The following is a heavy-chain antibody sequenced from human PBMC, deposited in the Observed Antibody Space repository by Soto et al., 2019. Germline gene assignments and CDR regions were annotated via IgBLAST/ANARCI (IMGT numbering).Heavy chain of an antibody. CDR1: GFTFSTYT. J-gene: IGHJ4*02. V-gene: IGHV3-21*01. D-gene: IGHD4-17*01. CDR2: ITSSSSDI. CDR3: TREGGGGYGDSRAF. Sequence: EVQLVESGGGLVKPGGSLRLSCAASGFTFSTYTMNWVRQAPGKGLEWVSQITSSSSDIYYADSVKGRFTISRDNAKNSLFLQMNSLRAEDTALYYCTREGGGGYGDSRAFWGQGTLVTVSS.